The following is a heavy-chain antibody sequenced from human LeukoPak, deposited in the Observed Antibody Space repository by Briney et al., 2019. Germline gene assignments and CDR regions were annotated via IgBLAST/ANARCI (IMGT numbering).Heavy chain of an antibody. CDR2: INHSGST. J-gene: IGHJ3*02. D-gene: IGHD3-22*01. V-gene: IGHV4-34*01. CDR1: GGSFSGYY. Sequence: SETLLTCAVYGGSFSGYYWSWIRQPPGKGLEWIGEINHSGSTNYNPSLKSRVTISVDTSKNQFSLKLSSVTAADTAVYYCARSHYYDSSVDAFDIWGQGTMVTVSS. CDR3: ARSHYYDSSVDAFDI.